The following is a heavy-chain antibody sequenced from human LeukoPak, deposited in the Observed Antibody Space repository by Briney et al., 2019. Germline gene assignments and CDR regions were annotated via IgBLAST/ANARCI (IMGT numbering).Heavy chain of an antibody. Sequence: GASVKVSCKASGGTFSSYAISWVRQAPGQGLEWMGGIIPIFGTANYAQKFQGRVTITTDESTSTAYMELSSLRSEDTAVYYCATRMHYYDSSGYDYGNFDYWDQGTLVTVSS. D-gene: IGHD3-22*01. V-gene: IGHV1-69*05. J-gene: IGHJ4*02. CDR1: GGTFSSYA. CDR3: ATRMHYYDSSGYDYGNFDY. CDR2: IIPIFGTA.